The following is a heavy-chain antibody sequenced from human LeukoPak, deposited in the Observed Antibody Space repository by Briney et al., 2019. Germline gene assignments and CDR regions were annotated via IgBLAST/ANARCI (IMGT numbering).Heavy chain of an antibody. CDR1: GFTFSSYS. J-gene: IGHJ4*02. CDR2: ISSSSSYI. D-gene: IGHD3-22*01. CDR3: ARRIKNYDSSGYYGSDY. V-gene: IGHV3-21*01. Sequence: GGSLRLSCAASGFTFSSYSMNWVRQAPGKGLEWVSSISSSSSYIYYADSVKGRFTTSRDNAKNSLYLQMNSLRAEDTAVYYCARRIKNYDSSGYYGSDYWGQGTLVTVSS.